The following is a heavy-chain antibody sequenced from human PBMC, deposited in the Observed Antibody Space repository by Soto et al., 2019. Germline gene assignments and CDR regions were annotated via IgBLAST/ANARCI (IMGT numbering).Heavy chain of an antibody. CDR2: IKQDGSEK. CDR3: ARDQTNTIVGRFLEWLFDYYFDY. V-gene: IGHV3-7*01. J-gene: IGHJ4*02. CDR1: GFTFSSYW. D-gene: IGHD3-3*01. Sequence: PGGSLRLSCAASGFTFSSYWMSWVRQAPGKGLEWVANIKQDGSEKYYVDSVKGRFTISRDNAKNSLYLQMNSLRAEDTAVYYCARDQTNTIVGRFLEWLFDYYFDYWGQGTLVTVSS.